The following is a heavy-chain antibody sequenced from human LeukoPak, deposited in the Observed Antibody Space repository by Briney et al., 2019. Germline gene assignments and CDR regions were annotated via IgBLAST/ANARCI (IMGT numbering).Heavy chain of an antibody. D-gene: IGHD1-26*01. CDR1: GGSISSYY. J-gene: IGHJ4*02. V-gene: IGHV4-59*01. Sequence: SETLSLTCTVSGGSISSYYWSWIRQPPGKGLEWIGYIYYSGNTNYNPSLKSRVTISVDTSKNQFSLKLSSVTAADTAVYYCARVSGSYSDWYFDYWGQGTLVTVSS. CDR3: ARVSGSYSDWYFDY. CDR2: IYYSGNT.